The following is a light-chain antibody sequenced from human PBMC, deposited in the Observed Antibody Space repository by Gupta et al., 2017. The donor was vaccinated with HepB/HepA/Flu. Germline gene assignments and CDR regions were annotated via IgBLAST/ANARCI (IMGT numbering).Light chain of an antibody. Sequence: QLVLTQSPSASPPLGASVRLTCTLSRGHSAYAIAWHQQQPEKGPRYLMKLNSDGSHSKGDGIPDRFSGSSSGAERYLTISSLQSEDEADYYCQTWGTGIRVFGGGTKLTVL. J-gene: IGLJ3*02. CDR2: LNSDGSH. CDR1: RGHSAYA. CDR3: QTWGTGIRV. V-gene: IGLV4-69*01.